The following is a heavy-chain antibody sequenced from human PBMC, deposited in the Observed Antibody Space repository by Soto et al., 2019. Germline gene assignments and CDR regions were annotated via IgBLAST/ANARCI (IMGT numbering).Heavy chain of an antibody. CDR1: GYTFTSYA. D-gene: IGHD6-13*01. CDR3: ARDLAAAGPFAY. J-gene: IGHJ4*02. Sequence: QVQLVQSGAEVKKPGASVKVSCKTSGYTFTSYAISWVRQAPGQGLEWMGWISAYNGNTHYAQKLQGRATMTTDTSTGTAYMELRSLRSDHPAVYYCARDLAAAGPFAYWGQGTLVTVSS. V-gene: IGHV1-18*01. CDR2: ISAYNGNT.